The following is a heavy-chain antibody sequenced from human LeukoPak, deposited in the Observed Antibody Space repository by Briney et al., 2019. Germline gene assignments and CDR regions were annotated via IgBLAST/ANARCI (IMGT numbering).Heavy chain of an antibody. V-gene: IGHV3-30*02. J-gene: IGHJ6*02. CDR1: GFAFRSYG. CDR2: IRYDGSNK. D-gene: IGHD6-19*01. Sequence: GGSLRLSCAASGFAFRSYGMHWVRQAPGKGLEWVAFIRYDGSNKYYADSVKGRFTISRDNSKNTLYLQMNSPRAEDTAVYYCARGTPSSSGWLYYGMDVWGQGTTVTVSS. CDR3: ARGTPSSSGWLYYGMDV.